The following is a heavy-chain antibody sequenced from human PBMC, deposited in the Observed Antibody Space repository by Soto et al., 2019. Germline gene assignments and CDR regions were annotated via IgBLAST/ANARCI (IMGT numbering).Heavy chain of an antibody. Sequence: QVQLVQSGAEVKKPGSSVKVSCKASGGTFSSYAISWVRQAPGQGLEWMGGIIPISGTANYAQKFQGKVSVPGDEPTSTAYVELGRLRHEDTAVYYCERWGGRLTIDRFGPWGQGTLVTVSS. J-gene: IGHJ5*02. CDR2: IIPISGTA. CDR3: ERWGGRLTIDRFGP. CDR1: GGTFSSYA. V-gene: IGHV1-69*01. D-gene: IGHD3-16*01.